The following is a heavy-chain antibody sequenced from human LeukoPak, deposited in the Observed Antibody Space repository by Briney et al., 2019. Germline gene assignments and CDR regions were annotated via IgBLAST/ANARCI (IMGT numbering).Heavy chain of an antibody. J-gene: IGHJ4*02. V-gene: IGHV3-23*01. D-gene: IGHD1-26*01. CDR2: ISGSGGST. Sequence: PTGGSLRLSCAASGFTFSSYAMSWVRQAPGKGLEWVSAISGSGGSTYYADSVKGRFTISRDNSKNTLYLQMNSLRAEDTAVYYCAKDAAYSGSYDYWGQGTLVTVSS. CDR1: GFTFSSYA. CDR3: AKDAAYSGSYDY.